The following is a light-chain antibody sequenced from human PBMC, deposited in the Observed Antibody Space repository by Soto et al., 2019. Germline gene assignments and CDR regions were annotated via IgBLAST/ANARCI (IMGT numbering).Light chain of an antibody. CDR1: QGISRT. J-gene: IGKJ1*01. CDR3: QQYNNWPRT. V-gene: IGKV3-15*01. Sequence: EIVLTQSPATLSLSPGERATLSCRASQGISRTLAWYQLKPGQAPRLLFYGASTRATGIPARFSGSGSGTEFTLTISSLQSEDFAVYYCQQYNNWPRTFGQGTKVDIK. CDR2: GAS.